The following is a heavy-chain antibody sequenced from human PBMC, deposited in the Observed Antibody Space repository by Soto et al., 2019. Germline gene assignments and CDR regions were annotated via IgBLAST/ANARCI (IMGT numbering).Heavy chain of an antibody. CDR3: AKDPRYDYYDSSGYYYVDLYFDY. CDR1: GFTFSSYG. J-gene: IGHJ4*02. CDR2: ISYDGSNK. Sequence: QVQLVESGGGVVQPGRSLRLFCAASGFTFSSYGMHWVRQAPGKGLEWVAVISYDGSNKYYADSVKGRFTISRDNSKNTLYLQMNSLRAEDTAVYYCAKDPRYDYYDSSGYYYVDLYFDYWGQGTLVTVSS. V-gene: IGHV3-30*18. D-gene: IGHD3-22*01.